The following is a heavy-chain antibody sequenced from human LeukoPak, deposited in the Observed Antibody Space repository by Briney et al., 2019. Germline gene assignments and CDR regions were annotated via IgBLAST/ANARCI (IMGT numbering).Heavy chain of an antibody. CDR3: AREDGGDTFDI. Sequence: GGSLRLSCAASGFTFSSYGMNWVRQAPGKGLEWVSYISSSASTTYYADSVKGRFTISRDNAKNSLYLQMNSLRAEDTAVYYCAREDGGDTFDIWGQGTVVTVSS. CDR2: ISSSASTT. J-gene: IGHJ3*02. V-gene: IGHV3-48*03. CDR1: GFTFSSYG. D-gene: IGHD2-15*01.